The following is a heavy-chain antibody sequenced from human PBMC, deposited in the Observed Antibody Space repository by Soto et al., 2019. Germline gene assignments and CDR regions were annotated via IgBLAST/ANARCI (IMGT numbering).Heavy chain of an antibody. D-gene: IGHD2-2*01. CDR1: GGSISSSSYY. V-gene: IGHV4-39*01. Sequence: PSETLSLTCTVSGGSISSSSYYWGWIRQPPGKGLEWIGSIYYSGSTYYNPSLKSRVTISVDTSKNQFSLKLSSVTAADTAVYYCARLPDCSSTSCYGYFDYWGQGTLVTVSS. J-gene: IGHJ4*02. CDR3: ARLPDCSSTSCYGYFDY. CDR2: IYYSGST.